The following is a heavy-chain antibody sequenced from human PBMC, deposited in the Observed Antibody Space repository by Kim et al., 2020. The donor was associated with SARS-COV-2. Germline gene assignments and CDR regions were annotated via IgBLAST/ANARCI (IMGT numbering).Heavy chain of an antibody. CDR1: GFAFSHFG. V-gene: IGHV3-30*18. D-gene: IGHD3-22*01. J-gene: IGHJ6*01. CDR3: AKLMHDFDRSGFGVDV. Sequence: GWSLRLSCAASGFAFSHFGLSWVRQTPGKGLEWVAFVSFEGSKAIYADSVKGRFTISRDDSKNTLFLQMHSLRPEDAAVYYCAKLMHDFDRSGFGVDVWG. CDR2: VSFEGSKA.